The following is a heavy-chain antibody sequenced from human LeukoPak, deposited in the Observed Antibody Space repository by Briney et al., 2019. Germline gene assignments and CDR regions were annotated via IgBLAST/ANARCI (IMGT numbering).Heavy chain of an antibody. J-gene: IGHJ4*02. Sequence: GGSLRLSCAASGFTFSSYGMNWVRQAPGKGLEWLSSISSSSSYIYYADSVRGRFTVFRDNAKNSLYLQMNSLRADDTAVYFCAREVEYSYAGLDYWGQGTLVTVSS. D-gene: IGHD5-18*01. CDR3: AREVEYSYAGLDY. CDR1: GFTFSSYG. V-gene: IGHV3-21*01. CDR2: ISSSSSYI.